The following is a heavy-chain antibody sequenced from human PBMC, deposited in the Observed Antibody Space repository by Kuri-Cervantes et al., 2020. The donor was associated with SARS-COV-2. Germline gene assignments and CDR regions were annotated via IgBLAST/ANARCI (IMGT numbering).Heavy chain of an antibody. J-gene: IGHJ6*02. V-gene: IGHV1-8*01. CDR3: ARRFYGSSWYNYYYYGMDV. CDR1: GYTFTSYD. Sequence: ASVKVSCKASGYTFTSYDINWVRQATGQGLEWMGWMNPNSGNTGYAQKFQGRVTMTRNTSISTAYMELSSLRSKDTAVYYCARRFYGSSWYNYYYYGMDVWGQGTTVTVSS. CDR2: MNPNSGNT. D-gene: IGHD6-13*01.